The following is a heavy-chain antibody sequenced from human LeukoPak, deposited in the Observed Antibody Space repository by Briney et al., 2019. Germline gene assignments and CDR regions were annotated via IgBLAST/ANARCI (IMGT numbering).Heavy chain of an antibody. D-gene: IGHD3-16*02. V-gene: IGHV3-23*01. CDR1: GFTFSSYA. CDR3: AKDIHDYVWGSYRRGAFDI. CDR2: ISGSGGST. J-gene: IGHJ3*02. Sequence: GGSLRLSCAASGFTFSSYAMSWVRQAPGKGLEWVSAISGSGGSTYYADSVKGRFTISRDNSKNTLYLQMNSLRAEDTALYYCAKDIHDYVWGSYRRGAFDIWGQGTMVTVSS.